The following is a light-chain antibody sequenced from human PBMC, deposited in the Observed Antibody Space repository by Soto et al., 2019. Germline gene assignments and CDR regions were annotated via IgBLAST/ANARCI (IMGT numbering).Light chain of an antibody. Sequence: QSVLTQPPSASGTPGQRVTISCFGSSSNIGSNYVYWYQHLPGTAPKLLIYRNNQRPSGVPDRISGSKSGTSASLAISGLRSEDEADYYCAAWDDSLSAVVFGGGTTLTVL. CDR1: SSNIGSNY. CDR3: AAWDDSLSAVV. V-gene: IGLV1-47*01. CDR2: RNN. J-gene: IGLJ3*02.